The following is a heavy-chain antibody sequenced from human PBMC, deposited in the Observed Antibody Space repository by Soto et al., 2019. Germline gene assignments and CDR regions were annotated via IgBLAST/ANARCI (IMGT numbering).Heavy chain of an antibody. Sequence: ASVKVSCKASGGTFSSYAISWVRQAPGQGLEWMGGIIPIFGTANYAQKFQGRVTITADESTSTAYMELSSLRSEDTAVYYCARSYTGERYDFWSGYAYYFDYWGQGTLVTVSS. CDR2: IIPIFGTA. CDR3: ARSYTGERYDFWSGYAYYFDY. J-gene: IGHJ4*02. D-gene: IGHD3-3*01. CDR1: GGTFSSYA. V-gene: IGHV1-69*13.